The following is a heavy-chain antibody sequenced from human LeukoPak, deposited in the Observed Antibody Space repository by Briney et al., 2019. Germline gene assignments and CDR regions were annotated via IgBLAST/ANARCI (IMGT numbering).Heavy chain of an antibody. D-gene: IGHD5-12*01. J-gene: IGHJ4*02. CDR2: ISYDGRNK. CDR1: GFTFSSYA. CDR3: TKGGLRFNN. Sequence: GGSLRLSCAASGFTFSSYAMHWVRQAPGKGLEWVTVISYDGRNKYYTDSVKGRFPISRDNSKNTLYLQMNSLRAEDTAVYYCTKGGLRFNNWGQGTLVTVSS. V-gene: IGHV3-30*04.